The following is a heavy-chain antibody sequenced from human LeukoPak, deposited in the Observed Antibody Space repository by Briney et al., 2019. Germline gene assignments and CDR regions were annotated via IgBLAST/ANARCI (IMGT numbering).Heavy chain of an antibody. CDR3: SGSWEFLEWLGGAFDI. D-gene: IGHD3-3*01. CDR2: ISYDGSNK. J-gene: IGHJ3*02. V-gene: IGHV3-30-3*01. CDR1: GVTFSSHA. Sequence: GGSLRLSCAASGVTFSSHAMTWVRQAPGKGLEWVAVISYDGSNKYYADSVKGRFTISRDNSENTLYLQMNSLRAEDTAVYYCSGSWEFLEWLGGAFDIWGQGTMVTVSS.